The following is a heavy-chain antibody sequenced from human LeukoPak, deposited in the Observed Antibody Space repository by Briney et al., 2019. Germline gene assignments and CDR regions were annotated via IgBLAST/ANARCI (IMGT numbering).Heavy chain of an antibody. CDR2: ISSSSSYI. D-gene: IGHD3-10*01. J-gene: IGHJ6*02. CDR3: ARDGDSTKYYYGSGSLKGPSYYYGMDV. Sequence: GGSLRLSCAASGFTFSSYSMNWVRQAPGKGLEWVSSISSSSSYIYYADSVKGRFTISRDNAKNSLYLQMNSLRAEDTAVYYCARDGDSTKYYYGSGSLKGPSYYYGMDVWGQGTTVTVSS. CDR1: GFTFSSYS. V-gene: IGHV3-21*01.